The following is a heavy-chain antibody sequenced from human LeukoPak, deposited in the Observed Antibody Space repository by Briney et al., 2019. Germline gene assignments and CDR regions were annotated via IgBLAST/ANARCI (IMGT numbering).Heavy chain of an antibody. CDR3: ARGWDDTVAAGVDY. CDR1: GFTFSNYW. J-gene: IGHJ4*02. V-gene: IGHV3-74*01. Sequence: GGSLRLSCAASGFTFSNYWMHWVRQAPGKGLVWVSRINSDGINTSYADSVKGRFTISRDNSKNTLYLQMGSLRAEDMAVYYCARGWDDTVAAGVDYWGQGTLVTVSS. D-gene: IGHD6-13*01. CDR2: INSDGINT.